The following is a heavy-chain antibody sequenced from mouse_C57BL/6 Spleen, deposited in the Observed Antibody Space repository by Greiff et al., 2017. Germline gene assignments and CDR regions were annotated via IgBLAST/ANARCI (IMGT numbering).Heavy chain of an antibody. D-gene: IGHD2-2*01. Sequence: QVQLQQPGAELVKPGASVKMSCKASGYTFTSYWITWVKQRPGQGLEWIGDIYPGSGSTNYNEKFKSKATLTVDTSSSTAYMQLSSLTSEDSAVYYCARPGIYYGYDGNWYFDVWGTGTTVTVSS. V-gene: IGHV1-55*01. CDR2: IYPGSGST. CDR1: GYTFTSYW. CDR3: ARPGIYYGYDGNWYFDV. J-gene: IGHJ1*03.